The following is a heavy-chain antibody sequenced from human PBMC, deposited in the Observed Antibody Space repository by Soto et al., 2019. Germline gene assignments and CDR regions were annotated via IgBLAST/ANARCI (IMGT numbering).Heavy chain of an antibody. J-gene: IGHJ4*02. D-gene: IGHD5-12*01. CDR2: ITNGGNT. V-gene: IGHV3-23*01. CDR3: AKDFRRRGSGYDLGDY. Sequence: GGSLRLSCAASGFTFSDYAMNWVRQAPGRGLEWVTAITNGGNTYYAESVRGRFTVSRDNSRNTLFLQMNSVRGEDTAVYYCAKDFRRRGSGYDLGDYWGQGTLVTVSS. CDR1: GFTFSDYA.